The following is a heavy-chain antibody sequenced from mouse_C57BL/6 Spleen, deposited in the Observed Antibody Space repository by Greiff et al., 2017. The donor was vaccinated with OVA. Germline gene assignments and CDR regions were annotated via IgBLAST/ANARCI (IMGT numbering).Heavy chain of an antibody. V-gene: IGHV5-9-1*02. Sequence: EVKLVESGEGLVKPGGSLKLSCAASGFTFSSYAMSWVRQTPEKRLEWVAYISSGGDYIYYADTVKGRFTISRDNARNTLYLQMSSLKSEDTAMYYCTRDVWVSDWYFDVWGTGTTVTVSS. D-gene: IGHD4-1*01. CDR3: TRDVWVSDWYFDV. CDR2: ISSGGDYI. CDR1: GFTFSSYA. J-gene: IGHJ1*03.